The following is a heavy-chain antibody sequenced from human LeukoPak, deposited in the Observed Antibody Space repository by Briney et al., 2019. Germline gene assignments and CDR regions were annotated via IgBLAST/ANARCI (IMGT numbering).Heavy chain of an antibody. CDR2: ISSSSSYI. CDR3: ARDACSGGSCLDY. J-gene: IGHJ4*02. V-gene: IGHV3-21*01. D-gene: IGHD2-15*01. CDR1: GFTFSSYS. Sequence: SGGSLRLSCAASGFTFSSYSMTWVRQAPGKGLEWVSSISSSSSYIYYADSVKGRFTISRDNAKNSLYLQMNSLRAEDTAVYYCARDACSGGSCLDYWGQGTLVTVSS.